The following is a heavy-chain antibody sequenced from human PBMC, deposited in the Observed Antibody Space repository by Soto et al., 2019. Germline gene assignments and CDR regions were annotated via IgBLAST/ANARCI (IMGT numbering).Heavy chain of an antibody. CDR1: GFTFSSYA. Sequence: PGGSLRLSCAASGFTFSSYAMTWVRQAPGKGLEWVSAISGSGGNTYYADSVKGRFTISRDNSKNTLFLQMNSLRAEDTAVYYCARWLQFVELDYWGQGTLVTVSS. CDR2: ISGSGGNT. J-gene: IGHJ4*02. V-gene: IGHV3-23*01. CDR3: ARWLQFVELDY. D-gene: IGHD5-12*01.